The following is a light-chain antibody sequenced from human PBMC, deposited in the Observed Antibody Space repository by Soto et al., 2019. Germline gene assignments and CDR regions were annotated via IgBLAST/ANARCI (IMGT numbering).Light chain of an antibody. V-gene: IGKV1-27*01. Sequence: DIQMTQSPSSLSASVGERVRITCRASQDISNYVVWYQQQPGKVPKLLIYSASTLHSGVPSRFSGSGSGTDFTLTISSLQPEDVGTYYCQKYNSAPRTFGQGTKVDIK. CDR2: SAS. J-gene: IGKJ1*01. CDR3: QKYNSAPRT. CDR1: QDISNY.